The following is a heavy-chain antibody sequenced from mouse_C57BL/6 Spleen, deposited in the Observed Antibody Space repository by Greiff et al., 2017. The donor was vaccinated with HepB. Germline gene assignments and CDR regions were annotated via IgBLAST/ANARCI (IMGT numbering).Heavy chain of an antibody. D-gene: IGHD1-1*02. J-gene: IGHJ4*01. CDR2: IWSDGST. CDR1: GFSLTSYG. V-gene: IGHV2-6-1*01. CDR3: ARHGGTLGYAMDY. Sequence: VQGVESGPGLVAPSQSLSITCTVSGFSLTSYGVHWVRQPPGKGLEWLVVIWSDGSTTYNSALKSRLSISKDNSKSQVFLKMNSLQTDDTAMYYCARHGGTLGYAMDYWGQGTSVTVSS.